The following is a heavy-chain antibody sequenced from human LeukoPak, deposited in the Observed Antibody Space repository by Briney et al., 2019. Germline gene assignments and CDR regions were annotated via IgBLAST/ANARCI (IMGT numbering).Heavy chain of an antibody. Sequence: SETLSLTCAVSGGSISSGGYSWSWIRQPPGKGLEWIGYIYHSGSTCYNPSLKSRVTISVDRSKNQFSLKLSSVTAADTAVYYCARGRITIFGVPLSEFDPWGQGTLVTVSS. CDR2: IYHSGST. CDR1: GGSISSGGYS. D-gene: IGHD3-3*01. CDR3: ARGRITIFGVPLSEFDP. J-gene: IGHJ5*02. V-gene: IGHV4-30-2*01.